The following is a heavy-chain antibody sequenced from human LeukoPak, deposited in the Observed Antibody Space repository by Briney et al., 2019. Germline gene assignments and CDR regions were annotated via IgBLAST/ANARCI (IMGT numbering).Heavy chain of an antibody. V-gene: IGHV1-69*13. Sequence: SVKVSCKASGGTFSSYAISWVRQAPGQGLEWMGGIIPIFGTANYAQKFQGRVTITADESTSTAYMELSSLRSEDTAVYYCARKRYSSSWSHRENWFDPWGQGTPVTVSS. J-gene: IGHJ5*02. CDR1: GGTFSSYA. D-gene: IGHD6-13*01. CDR3: ARKRYSSSWSHRENWFDP. CDR2: IIPIFGTA.